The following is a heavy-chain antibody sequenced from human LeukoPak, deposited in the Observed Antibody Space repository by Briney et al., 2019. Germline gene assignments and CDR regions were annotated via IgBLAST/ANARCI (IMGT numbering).Heavy chain of an antibody. CDR3: VKGPLITAAGTY. V-gene: IGHV3-7*03. J-gene: IGHJ4*02. CDR1: GFTFSGYW. Sequence: PGGSLRLSCAASGFTFSGYWMTWVRQTPGKGLECVTNINQYGGEISYVDSVKGRFTVSRDNAKNSLSLQMSSLRVEDTAVYYCVKGPLITAAGTYWGQGTLVTVSS. CDR2: INQYGGEI. D-gene: IGHD6-13*01.